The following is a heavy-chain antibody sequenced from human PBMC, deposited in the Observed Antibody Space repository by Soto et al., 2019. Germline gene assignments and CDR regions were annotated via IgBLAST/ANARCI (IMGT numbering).Heavy chain of an antibody. J-gene: IGHJ4*02. CDR3: TRGGASFDF. D-gene: IGHD2-15*01. V-gene: IGHV3-7*04. CDR2: INHGGSEK. CDR1: GFMFSGFW. Sequence: GGSLRLSCSVSGFMFSGFWMNWVRQAPGKGLEWVANINHGGSEKNYVDSVEGRFTISRDNAKSSLFLQMNSLRAEDTAVYYCTRGGASFDFWGPGTLVTVS.